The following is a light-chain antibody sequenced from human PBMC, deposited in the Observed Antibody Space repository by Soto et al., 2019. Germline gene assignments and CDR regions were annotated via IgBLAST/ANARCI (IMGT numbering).Light chain of an antibody. CDR3: QHYGSSPPFT. V-gene: IGKV3-20*01. CDR2: AAS. Sequence: VLTQSPGTLSLSPGERATLSCRASQSISSGSLAWYQQKPDQAPRLLIFAASARVTGIPGRFSGSGSGTGFTLTISRLEPEDFAVYYCQHYGSSPPFTFGPGTKVDIK. J-gene: IGKJ3*01. CDR1: QSISSGS.